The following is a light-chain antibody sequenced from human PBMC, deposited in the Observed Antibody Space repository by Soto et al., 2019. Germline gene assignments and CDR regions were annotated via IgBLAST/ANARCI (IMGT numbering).Light chain of an antibody. CDR1: SSDVGSYNL. CDR2: EGS. Sequence: QSALTQPASVSGSPGQSITISCTGTSSDVGSYNLVSWYQQHPGKAPKLMIYEGSKRPSGVSNRFSGSQSGNTASLTISGLQAEDEADYYCFSYAGGSTYVFGTGTKVTVL. CDR3: FSYAGGSTYV. J-gene: IGLJ1*01. V-gene: IGLV2-23*01.